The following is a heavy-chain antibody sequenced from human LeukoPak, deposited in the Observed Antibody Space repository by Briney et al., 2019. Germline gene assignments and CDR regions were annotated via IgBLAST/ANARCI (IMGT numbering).Heavy chain of an antibody. D-gene: IGHD2-2*01. V-gene: IGHV3-48*01. CDR2: ISSSSSTI. CDR1: GFTFSSYS. CDR3: AREDCSSTSCYAASFDY. Sequence: GGSLRLSCAASGFTFSSYSMNWVRQAPGKGLEWVSCISSSSSTIYYADSVKGRFTISRDNAKNSLYLQMNSLRAEDTAVYYCAREDCSSTSCYAASFDYWGQGTLVTVSS. J-gene: IGHJ4*02.